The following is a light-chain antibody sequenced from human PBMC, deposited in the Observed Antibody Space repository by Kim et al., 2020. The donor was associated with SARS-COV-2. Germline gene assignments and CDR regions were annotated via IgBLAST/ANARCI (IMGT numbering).Light chain of an antibody. CDR1: SGHSSYA. J-gene: IGLJ3*02. CDR2: LNSDGSH. CDR3: QTWGTGIWV. V-gene: IGLV4-69*01. Sequence: QLVLTQSPSASASLGASVKLTCTLSSGHSSYAIAWHQQHPEKGPRYLMKLNSDGSHTKGDGIPDSFSGSSSGAERYLTISSLQSEDEADYYCQTWGTGIWVFGGGTQLTVL.